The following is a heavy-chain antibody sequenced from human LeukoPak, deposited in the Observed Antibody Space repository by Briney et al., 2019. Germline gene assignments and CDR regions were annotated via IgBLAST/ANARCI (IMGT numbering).Heavy chain of an antibody. CDR3: TRTRGSGWYVDY. CDR1: GLTFGDYA. Sequence: GGSLRLSCTASGLTFGDYAMNWFRLAPGKGLEWVGFIRSKAYGGTPEYAASVKGRFTISRDDSKNIAYLQMNSLKTEDTAVYYCTRTRGSGWYVDYWGQGTLVTVSS. V-gene: IGHV3-49*03. J-gene: IGHJ4*02. CDR2: IRSKAYGGTP. D-gene: IGHD6-19*01.